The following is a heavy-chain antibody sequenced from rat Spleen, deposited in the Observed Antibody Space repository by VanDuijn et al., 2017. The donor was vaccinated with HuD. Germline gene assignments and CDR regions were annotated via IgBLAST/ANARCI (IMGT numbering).Heavy chain of an antibody. Sequence: EVQLQESGPGLVKTSQSLSLTCSVTGHSISSSYRWNWMRRFPGNTREWMGYINSAGNTVYNPSLKSRISITTDTSKNQFFLQVNSVTTEDTATYYCARVGTRVSRFAYWGQGTLVTVSS. CDR2: INSAGNT. D-gene: IGHD1-4*01. J-gene: IGHJ3*01. CDR3: ARVGTRVSRFAY. V-gene: IGHV3-3*01. CDR1: GHSISSSYR.